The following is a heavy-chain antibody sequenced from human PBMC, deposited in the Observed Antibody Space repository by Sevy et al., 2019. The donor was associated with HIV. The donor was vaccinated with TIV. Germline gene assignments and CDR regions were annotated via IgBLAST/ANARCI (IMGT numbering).Heavy chain of an antibody. J-gene: IGHJ4*01. D-gene: IGHD1-26*01. V-gene: IGHV3-30-3*01. CDR1: GFAISTHA. CDR3: ARDGGYSIKWYPLY. CDR2: ISYEGTEP. Sequence: GGSLRLSCAASGFAISTHAMHWVRQAPGKGLEWVAVISYEGTEPFYAASVEGRFTISRDNSKNMLSLQINSLKPEDTAVYYCARDGGYSIKWYPLYWGHGTLVNVSS.